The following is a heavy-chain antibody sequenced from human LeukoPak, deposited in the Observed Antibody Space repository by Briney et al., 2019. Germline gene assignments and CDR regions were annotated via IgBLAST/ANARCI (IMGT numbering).Heavy chain of an antibody. Sequence: GGSLRLSCEASGFTFNNFGMHWVRQAPGKGLEWVAVISYDGSNKYYADSVKGRFTISRDNSKNTLYLQMNSLRAEDTAVYYCARDIVVAVAALDAFDIWGQGTMVTVSS. CDR3: ARDIVVAVAALDAFDI. CDR1: GFTFNNFG. V-gene: IGHV3-30*19. J-gene: IGHJ3*02. D-gene: IGHD2-15*01. CDR2: ISYDGSNK.